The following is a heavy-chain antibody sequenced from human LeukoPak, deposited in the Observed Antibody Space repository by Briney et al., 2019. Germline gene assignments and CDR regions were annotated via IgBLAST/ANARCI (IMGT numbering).Heavy chain of an antibody. D-gene: IGHD2-15*01. Sequence: GGSLRLSCVASGFTFTNYAMSWVRQAPGKGLEWVSAISGSGGSTYYADSVKGRFTISRDNSKNTLYLQMNSLRAEDTAVYYCAKKRLGGIPHFDYWGQGTLVTVSS. CDR3: AKKRLGGIPHFDY. V-gene: IGHV3-23*01. CDR2: ISGSGGST. J-gene: IGHJ4*02. CDR1: GFTFTNYA.